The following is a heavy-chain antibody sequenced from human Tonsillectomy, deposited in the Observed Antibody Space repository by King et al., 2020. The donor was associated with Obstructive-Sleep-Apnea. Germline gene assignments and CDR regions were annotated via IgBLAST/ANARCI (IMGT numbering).Heavy chain of an antibody. V-gene: IGHV3-30-3*01. D-gene: IGHD3-22*01. Sequence: VQLVESGGGVVQPGRSLRLSCAASGFTFSSYAIHWVRQAPGKGLEWVAVISKDGSNKYYADSVKGLFPISRDNSKNTLYLQMNILRAEDTAVYYCARDPYDSSGYYYSFAYYFDYWGQGTLVTVSS. CDR3: ARDPYDSSGYYYSFAYYFDY. CDR1: GFTFSSYA. J-gene: IGHJ4*02. CDR2: ISKDGSNK.